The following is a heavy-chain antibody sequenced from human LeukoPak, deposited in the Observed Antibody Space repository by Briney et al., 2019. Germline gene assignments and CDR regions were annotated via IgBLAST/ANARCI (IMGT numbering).Heavy chain of an antibody. Sequence: GGSLRLSCAASGFTFSSYSMNWVRQAPGKGLEWVSSISSSSSYIYYADSVKGRFTISRDNAKNSLYLQMNSLRAEDTAVYYCARDYSGSYSVLLDPWGQGTLVTVSS. CDR1: GFTFSSYS. V-gene: IGHV3-21*01. D-gene: IGHD1-26*01. J-gene: IGHJ5*02. CDR3: ARDYSGSYSVLLDP. CDR2: ISSSSSYI.